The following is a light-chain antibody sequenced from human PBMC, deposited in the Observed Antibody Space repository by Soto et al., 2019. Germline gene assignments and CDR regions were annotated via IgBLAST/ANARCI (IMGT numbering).Light chain of an antibody. CDR2: VGT. J-gene: IGLJ3*02. V-gene: IGLV2-23*03. CDR1: SSDVGSSNL. CDR3: CSYAGGNTFA. Sequence: QSALTQPASVSGSPGQSITISCTGTSSDVGSSNLVSWYQQHPGKAPKLIIYVGTQRPSGLSHRFSGSKSANTASLTISGLQTEDEADYYCCSYAGGNTFAFGGGTKLTVL.